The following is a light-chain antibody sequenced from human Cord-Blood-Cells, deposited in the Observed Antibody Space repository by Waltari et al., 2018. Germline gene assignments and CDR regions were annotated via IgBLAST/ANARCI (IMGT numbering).Light chain of an antibody. CDR3: QQYYSYPL. CDR2: AAS. Sequence: AIRMTQSPSSLSASTGDRVTITCRASQGISSYLAWYQQKPGKAPKLLIYAASTLKSGVPSRFSGSGSGTDFTLTISCLQSEDFATYYCQQYYSYPLFGGGTKVEIK. J-gene: IGKJ4*01. CDR1: QGISSY. V-gene: IGKV1-8*01.